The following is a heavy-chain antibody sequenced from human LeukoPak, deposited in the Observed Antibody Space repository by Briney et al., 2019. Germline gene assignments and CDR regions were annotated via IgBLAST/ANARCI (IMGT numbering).Heavy chain of an antibody. CDR2: ISYDGNNK. J-gene: IGHJ4*02. CDR3: AKGSGSYKGIDY. Sequence: GGSLRLSCVASGFTISSHAMHWVRQAPGKGLEWVAVISYDGNNKDYADSVKGRFTISRDNSKNTLYLQMNSLRAEDTAVYYCAKGSGSYKGIDYWGQGSLVTVSS. CDR1: GFTISSHA. V-gene: IGHV3-30-3*01. D-gene: IGHD3-10*01.